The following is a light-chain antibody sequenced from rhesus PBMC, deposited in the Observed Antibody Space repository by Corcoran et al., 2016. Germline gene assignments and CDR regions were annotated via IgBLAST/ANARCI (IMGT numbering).Light chain of an antibody. J-gene: IGKJ2*01. CDR2: KAF. Sequence: DIQMTQSPSSLSASVGDRVTITCRASQGISSWLAWYQQKPGKAPKLLIYKAFSLQSGVPSRFSVSGSGTDFTLTISSLQSEDFATYYCQQYSSRYSFGQWTKVEIK. CDR1: QGISSW. CDR3: QQYSSRYS. V-gene: IGKV1-22*01.